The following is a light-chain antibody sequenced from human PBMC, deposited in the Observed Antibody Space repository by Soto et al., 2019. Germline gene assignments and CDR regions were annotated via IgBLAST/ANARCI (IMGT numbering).Light chain of an antibody. V-gene: IGKV3-15*01. J-gene: IGKJ1*01. CDR3: QQYSDRPRT. Sequence: EIVLTQSPATLSVSPGDRATLSCRASQDIGSAVAWYHQRSGQAPRLLIFDASIRVPTTPARFSGSVSGTEFTLTISSLESEDFAVYFCQQYSDRPRTFGQGTKVEIK. CDR1: QDIGSA. CDR2: DAS.